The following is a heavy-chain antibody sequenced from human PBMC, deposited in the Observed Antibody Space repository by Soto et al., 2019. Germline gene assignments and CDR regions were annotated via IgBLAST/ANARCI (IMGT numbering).Heavy chain of an antibody. J-gene: IGHJ4*02. Sequence: EVQLLESGGGLVQPGGSLRLSCAASGFTFSNYGMSWVRQAPGKGLEWVSAISGSGADTNYADSVKGRFTISRDNSKITLFLQMNSLRAEDTAVYYCAKGSPASRGYHFVFDYWGQGTLVTVSS. D-gene: IGHD3-22*01. V-gene: IGHV3-23*01. CDR3: AKGSPASRGYHFVFDY. CDR2: ISGSGADT. CDR1: GFTFSNYG.